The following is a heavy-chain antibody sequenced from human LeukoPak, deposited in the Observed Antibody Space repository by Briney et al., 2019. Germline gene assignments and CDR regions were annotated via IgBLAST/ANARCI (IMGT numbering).Heavy chain of an antibody. Sequence: SETLSLTCTVSGGSISSGGYYWSWIHQHPGKGLEWIGYIYYSGSTYYNPSLKSRVTISVDTSKNQFSLKLSSVTAADTAVYYCARGPVPAAIDNWFDPWGQGTLVTVSS. D-gene: IGHD2-2*02. CDR3: ARGPVPAAIDNWFDP. CDR1: GGSISSGGYY. CDR2: IYYSGST. J-gene: IGHJ5*02. V-gene: IGHV4-31*03.